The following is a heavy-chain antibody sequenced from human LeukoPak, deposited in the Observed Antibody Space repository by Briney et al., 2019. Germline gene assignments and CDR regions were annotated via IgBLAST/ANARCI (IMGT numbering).Heavy chain of an antibody. CDR3: AKGRTAFGDYPFDY. CDR1: GFTFSSYA. Sequence: GGSLRLSCAASGFTFSSYAMSWVRQAPEKGLEWVSTITSSGGSTDFADSVKGRFTISRDNSKNTLYLQLNSLRAEDTAVYYCAKGRTAFGDYPFDYWGQGTLVTVSS. J-gene: IGHJ4*02. V-gene: IGHV3-23*01. CDR2: ITSSGGST. D-gene: IGHD4-17*01.